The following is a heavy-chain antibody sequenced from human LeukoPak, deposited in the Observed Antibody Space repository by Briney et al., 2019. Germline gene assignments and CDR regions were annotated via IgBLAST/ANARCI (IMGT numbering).Heavy chain of an antibody. V-gene: IGHV3-11*01. CDR3: AKRVGYGYGMDV. J-gene: IGHJ6*02. CDR2: ISSSGSTI. D-gene: IGHD6-13*01. Sequence: GGSLRLSCAASGFTFSDYYMSWIRQAPGKGLEWVSYISSSGSTIYYADSVKGRFTISRDNAKNSLYLQMNSLRVEDTAEFYCAKRVGYGYGMDVWGQGTTVTVSS. CDR1: GFTFSDYY.